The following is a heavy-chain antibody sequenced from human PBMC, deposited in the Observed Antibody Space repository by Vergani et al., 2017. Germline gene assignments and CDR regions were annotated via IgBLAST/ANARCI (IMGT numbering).Heavy chain of an antibody. V-gene: IGHV3-7*01. CDR1: GFTFSSYW. CDR2: IKQDGSEK. J-gene: IGHJ1*01. D-gene: IGHD2-15*01. Sequence: EVQLVESGGGLVQPGGSLRVSCAASGFTFSSYWMSWVRQAPGKGLEWVAHIKQDGSEKYYVDSVKGRFTISRDNAKTTLYLQMNSLRDEDRGVYYCARISGGSAPYLHYWGQGTLVTVAS. CDR3: ARISGGSAPYLHY.